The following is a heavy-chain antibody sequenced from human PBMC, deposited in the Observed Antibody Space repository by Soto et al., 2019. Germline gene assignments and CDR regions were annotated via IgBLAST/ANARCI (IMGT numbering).Heavy chain of an antibody. CDR2: INPNSGGT. V-gene: IGHV1-2*04. CDR3: ARAGFGVRGVIIPSYYYGMDA. Sequence: ASVKVSCKASGYTFTGYYMHWVRQAPGQGLEWMGWINPNSGGTNYAQKFQGWVTMTRDTSISTAYMELSRLRSDDTAVYYCARAGFGVRGVIIPSYYYGMDAWGQGTTVTVSS. D-gene: IGHD3-10*01. CDR1: GYTFTGYY. J-gene: IGHJ6*02.